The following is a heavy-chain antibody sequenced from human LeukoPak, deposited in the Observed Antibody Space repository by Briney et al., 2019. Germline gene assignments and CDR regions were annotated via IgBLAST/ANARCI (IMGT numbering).Heavy chain of an antibody. CDR3: ATPQGGLPVYVFDI. CDR2: IKQDGSEK. V-gene: IGHV3-7*01. J-gene: IGHJ3*02. D-gene: IGHD1-26*01. Sequence: GGSLRLSCTASGFTFSNYWMSWVRQAPGKGLEWVANIKQDGSEKYYVDSVKGRFTISRDNAKNSLYLQMNSLRAEDTAVYYCATPQGGLPVYVFDIGGQGKMVTVSS. CDR1: GFTFSNYW.